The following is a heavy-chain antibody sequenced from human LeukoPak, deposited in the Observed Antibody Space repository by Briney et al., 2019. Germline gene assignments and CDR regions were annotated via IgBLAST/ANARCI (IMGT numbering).Heavy chain of an antibody. V-gene: IGHV4-30-4*08. CDR3: ARVPLVYYYYYVDV. Sequence: SQTLSLTCTVSGGSISSGDYYWSWIRQPPGRGLEWIGYIYYSGSTYYNPSLKSRVTISVDTSKNQFSLRLSSVTAADTAVYYCARVPLVYYYYYVDVWGKGTTVTVSS. J-gene: IGHJ6*03. D-gene: IGHD6-6*01. CDR1: GGSISSGDYY. CDR2: IYYSGST.